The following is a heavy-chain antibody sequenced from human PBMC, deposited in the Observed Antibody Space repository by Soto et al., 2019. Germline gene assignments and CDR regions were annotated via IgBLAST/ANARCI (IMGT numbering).Heavy chain of an antibody. J-gene: IGHJ4*02. CDR3: ASRDPGTSVDY. Sequence: PSETLSLSCAVSGCSFTSYYLSTWVRQPPGQGLEWVGEIYRARRTNYNPSLKSRVTISSDNSENQFSLKVTSLTAADTAVYYCASRDPGTSVDYWGQGTLVTASS. V-gene: IGHV4-4*02. CDR2: IYRARRT. D-gene: IGHD1-7*01. CDR1: GCSFTSYYL.